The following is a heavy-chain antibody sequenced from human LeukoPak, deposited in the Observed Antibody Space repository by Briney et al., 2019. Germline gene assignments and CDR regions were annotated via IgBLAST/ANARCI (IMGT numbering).Heavy chain of an antibody. CDR3: ARETTAVAALDV. V-gene: IGHV3-48*03. D-gene: IGHD6-19*01. J-gene: IGHJ6*02. CDR2: ISSGGSTV. Sequence: PGGSLRLSCAASGFTYSNYEMNWVRQAPGKGLEWLSYISSGGSTVYYTDSVKGRFTISRDNAKNSLYLQMNSLRAEDTDIYYCARETTAVAALDVWGQGTTVTVSS. CDR1: GFTYSNYE.